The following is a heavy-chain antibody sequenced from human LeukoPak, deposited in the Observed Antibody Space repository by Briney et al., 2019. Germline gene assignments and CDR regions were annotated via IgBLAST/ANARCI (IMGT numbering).Heavy chain of an antibody. V-gene: IGHV4-39*07. CDR3: ARGLRYDFWSGYYGPNWFDP. Sequence: SETLSLTCTLSGDSIRGSSVYYWDWIRQPRGKGLEWIGSIYYRGNTYYNPSLKSRVTISIDTYKNQFSMTLKSVTAADTAVYYCARGLRYDFWSGYYGPNWFDPWGQGTLVTVSS. CDR2: IYYRGNT. J-gene: IGHJ5*02. CDR1: GDSIRGSSVYY. D-gene: IGHD3-3*01.